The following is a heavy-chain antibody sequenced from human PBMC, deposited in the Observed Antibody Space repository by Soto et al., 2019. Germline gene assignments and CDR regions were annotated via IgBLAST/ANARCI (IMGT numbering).Heavy chain of an antibody. CDR3: ARGGYRSGGSCYSRGNDY. CDR1: GFTFSSYG. Sequence: QVQLVESGGGVVQPGRSLRLSCAASGFTFSSYGMHWVRQAPGKGLEWVAVIWYDGSNKYYADSVKGRFTISRDNSKNTLYLQMNSLRAEDTAVYYCARGGYRSGGSCYSRGNDYWGQGTLVTVSS. J-gene: IGHJ4*02. CDR2: IWYDGSNK. V-gene: IGHV3-33*01. D-gene: IGHD2-15*01.